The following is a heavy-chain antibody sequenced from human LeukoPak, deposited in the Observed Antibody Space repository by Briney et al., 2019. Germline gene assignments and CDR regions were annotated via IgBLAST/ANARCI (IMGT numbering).Heavy chain of an antibody. CDR3: ARGAGDSSGYYADY. Sequence: SGTLSLTCAVSGGSISSSNWWRWVRQPPGKGLEWIGEIYHSGSTNYNPSLKSRVTISVDKSKNQFSLKLSSVTAADTAVYYCARGAGDSSGYYADYWGQGTLVTVSS. CDR1: GGSISSSNW. D-gene: IGHD3-22*01. J-gene: IGHJ4*02. V-gene: IGHV4-4*02. CDR2: IYHSGST.